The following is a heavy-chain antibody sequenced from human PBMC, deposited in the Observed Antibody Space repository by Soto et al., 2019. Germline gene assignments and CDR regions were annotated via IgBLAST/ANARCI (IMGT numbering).Heavy chain of an antibody. CDR3: ARDLMEIRSASPQYGMDV. Sequence: QVQLVESGGGVVQPGRSLRLSCAASGFTFSHYAMHWVRQAPGKGLECVAVMSSDASNKYHADSVKGRFTISRDNSKNTLYLQMDSLRTEDTAIYYCARDLMEIRSASPQYGMDVWGQGTTVTVSS. V-gene: IGHV3-30-3*01. CDR2: MSSDASNK. D-gene: IGHD1-7*01. CDR1: GFTFSHYA. J-gene: IGHJ6*02.